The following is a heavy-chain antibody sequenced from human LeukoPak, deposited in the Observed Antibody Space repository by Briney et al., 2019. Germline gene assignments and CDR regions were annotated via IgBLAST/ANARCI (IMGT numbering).Heavy chain of an antibody. Sequence: SETLSLTCTVSGGSISSSDSYWAWVRQPPGKGLEWIGSICFSRTTYYNPSLKSRVTMSIDTSMNHFSLKVASVTAADTAVYYCGRHFPETGRDEQPLEYWGQGSLFTVSS. D-gene: IGHD3-10*01. J-gene: IGHJ4*02. V-gene: IGHV4-39*01. CDR1: GGSISSSDSY. CDR2: ICFSRTT. CDR3: GRHFPETGRDEQPLEY.